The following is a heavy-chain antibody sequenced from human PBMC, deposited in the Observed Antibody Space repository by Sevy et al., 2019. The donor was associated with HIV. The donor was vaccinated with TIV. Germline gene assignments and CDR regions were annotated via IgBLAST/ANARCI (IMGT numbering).Heavy chain of an antibody. J-gene: IGHJ5*02. CDR1: AFTFSNDW. V-gene: IGHV3-15*07. CDR3: ATLSGNYWGDWLDP. D-gene: IGHD5-12*01. CDR2: IRSDTDGGTT. Sequence: GGSLRLSCVASAFTFSNDWMTWVRQAPGKGLEWVGHIRSDTDGGTTDYAAPVKGRFTISRHDSKNTVYLEMNSLKIEDTGVYFCATLSGNYWGDWLDPWGQGTLVTVSS.